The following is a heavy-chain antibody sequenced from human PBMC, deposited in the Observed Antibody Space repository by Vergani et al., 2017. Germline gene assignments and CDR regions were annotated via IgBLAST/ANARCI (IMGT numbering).Heavy chain of an antibody. CDR1: GFSLRTSGVG. Sequence: QITLKESGPTLVNPTQTLKLTCTFSGFSLRTSGVGVGWIRQPPGKALGWLARIFWDDDKRYSPSLKGRLTITKDTSKNQVVLTMTNMDPVDTATYYCARTYYYCSGSYYTSLFDYWGQGTLVTVSS. CDR2: IFWDDDK. D-gene: IGHD3-10*01. CDR3: ARTYYYCSGSYYTSLFDY. J-gene: IGHJ4*02. V-gene: IGHV2-5*02.